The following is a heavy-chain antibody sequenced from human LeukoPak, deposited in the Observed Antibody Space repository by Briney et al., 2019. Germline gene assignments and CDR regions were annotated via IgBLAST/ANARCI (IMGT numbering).Heavy chain of an antibody. J-gene: IGHJ4*02. CDR2: IYHSGST. CDR3: ARGVRGRKWYYFDS. D-gene: IGHD2-15*01. CDR1: GDSITSGDYY. Sequence: PSETLSLTCSVSGDSITSGDYYWTWLRQSPGEGLEWLGYIYHSGSTLYHPSLESRLSLSVDTSKNQFSLTLTSVTAADSAVFYCARGVRGRKWYYFDSWGRGTLVTVSS. V-gene: IGHV4-30-4*01.